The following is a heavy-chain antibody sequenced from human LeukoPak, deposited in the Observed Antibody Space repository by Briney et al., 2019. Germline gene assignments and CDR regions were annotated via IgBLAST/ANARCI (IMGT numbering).Heavy chain of an antibody. D-gene: IGHD6-19*01. Sequence: SETLSLTCTVSGGSISSYYWSWIRQPPGKGLEWIGYIYYSGSTYYNPSLKSRVTISVDTSKNQFSLKLSSVTAADTAVYYCARHDLAVAGPDYFDYWGQGTLVTVSS. CDR1: GGSISSYY. V-gene: IGHV4-59*08. CDR2: IYYSGST. J-gene: IGHJ4*02. CDR3: ARHDLAVAGPDYFDY.